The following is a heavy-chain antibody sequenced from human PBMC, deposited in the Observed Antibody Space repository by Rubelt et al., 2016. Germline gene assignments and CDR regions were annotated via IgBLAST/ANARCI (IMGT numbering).Heavy chain of an antibody. D-gene: IGHD2-2*01. J-gene: IGHJ5*02. CDR1: GYTFTTYG. Sequence: QVQLVQSGAEVKKPGASVKLSCKASGYTFTTYGISWVRQAPGQGLEWMGWNRTYNGNTNYAQKLQGRVTMTTDTSTSTAYMELRSLRSDDTAMYFCARGYCSSANCLFNWFDPWGQGTLVTVSS. CDR3: ARGYCSSANCLFNWFDP. V-gene: IGHV1-18*01. CDR2: NRTYNGNT.